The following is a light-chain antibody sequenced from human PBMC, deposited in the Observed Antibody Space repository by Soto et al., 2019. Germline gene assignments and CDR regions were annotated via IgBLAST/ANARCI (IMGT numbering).Light chain of an antibody. CDR1: GRDIGAYDY. V-gene: IGLV2-14*01. Sequence: QSALTQPASVSGSPGQSITISCTGSGRDIGAYDYVSWYQQHPGKAPKLLIYGVNNRPSGVSYRFSASKSAFTASLTISGRQAVDDAHYYCSSDTPSYFYVFGPGTKVTV. CDR3: SSDTPSYFYV. CDR2: GVN. J-gene: IGLJ1*01.